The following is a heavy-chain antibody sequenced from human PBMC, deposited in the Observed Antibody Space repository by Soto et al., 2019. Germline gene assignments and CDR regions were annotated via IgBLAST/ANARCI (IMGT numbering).Heavy chain of an antibody. Sequence: QVQLVESGGGVVQPGRSLRLSCAASGFTFSSYGMHWVRQAPGKGLEWVAVISYNGNDKYHVDSVKGRFTISRDNSKNTLYLQMNSLRAEDTAVYYCAKDLIAARPFAVPWFDPWGQGTLVTVSS. D-gene: IGHD6-6*01. J-gene: IGHJ5*02. CDR1: GFTFSSYG. CDR3: AKDLIAARPFAVPWFDP. V-gene: IGHV3-30*18. CDR2: ISYNGNDK.